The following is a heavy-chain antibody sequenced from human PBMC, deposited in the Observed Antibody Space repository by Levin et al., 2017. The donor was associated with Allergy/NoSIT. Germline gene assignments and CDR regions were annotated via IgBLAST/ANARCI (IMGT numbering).Heavy chain of an antibody. D-gene: IGHD5-24*01. V-gene: IGHV3-23*01. CDR1: GFTFSSYA. J-gene: IGHJ4*02. Sequence: GGSLRLSCAASGFTFSSYAMSWVRQAPGKGLEWVSAISGSGGSTYYADSVKGRFTISRDNSKNTLYLQMNSLRAEDTAVYYCAKAHHVEMATKTGYYFDYWGQGTLVTVSS. CDR2: ISGSGGST. CDR3: AKAHHVEMATKTGYYFDY.